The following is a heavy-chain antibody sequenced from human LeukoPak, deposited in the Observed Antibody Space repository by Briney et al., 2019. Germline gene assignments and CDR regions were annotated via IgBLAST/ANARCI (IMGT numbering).Heavy chain of an antibody. V-gene: IGHV3-21*01. CDR1: GFTFKTYT. D-gene: IGHD3-10*01. CDR2: ISSSSSYI. Sequence: PGGSLRLSCAASGFTFKTYTMHWVRQAPGMGLEWVSSISSSSSYIFYADSVKGRFTISRDNAKNSLYLQMNSLRAEDTAVYYCARRSGSGNYYYFDYWGQGTLVTVSS. CDR3: ARRSGSGNYYYFDY. J-gene: IGHJ4*02.